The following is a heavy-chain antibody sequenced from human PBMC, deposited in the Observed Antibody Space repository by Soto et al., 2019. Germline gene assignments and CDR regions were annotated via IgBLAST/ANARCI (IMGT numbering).Heavy chain of an antibody. CDR3: AKDLLGGTFYSPLGF. CDR1: GFNFDNYG. Sequence: GGSLRLSCQASGFNFDNYGMHWVRQAPGKGLEWVAVITYDGSNKYYADSVKGRFTISRDNSKNTLSLHLNTLKPEDTAVYHFAKDLLGGTFYSPLGFWGQGTLVTVSS. J-gene: IGHJ4*02. V-gene: IGHV3-30*18. CDR2: ITYDGSNK. D-gene: IGHD1-7*01.